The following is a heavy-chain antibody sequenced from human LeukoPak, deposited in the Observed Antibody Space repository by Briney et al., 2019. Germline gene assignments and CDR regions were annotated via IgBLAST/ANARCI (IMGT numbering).Heavy chain of an antibody. CDR2: IRYDGSNK. J-gene: IGHJ4*02. CDR1: GFTFSSYG. D-gene: IGHD3-16*02. Sequence: GGSLRLSCAASGFTFSSYGMHWVRQAPGKGLEWVAFIRYDGSNKYYADSVKGRFTISRDNSKNTLYLQMNSLRAEDTAVYYCARGYRVLANFDYWGQGTLVTVSS. CDR3: ARGYRVLANFDY. V-gene: IGHV3-30*02.